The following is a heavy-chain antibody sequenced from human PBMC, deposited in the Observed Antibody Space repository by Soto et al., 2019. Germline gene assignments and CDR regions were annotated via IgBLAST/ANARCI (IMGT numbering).Heavy chain of an antibody. CDR1: GGTFSSYT. CDR3: AGGASNDYGDYVNY. Sequence: SVKVSCKASGGTFSSYTTSWVRQAPGQGLEWMGRIIPILGIANYAQKFQGRVTITADKSTSTAYMELSSLRSEDTAVYYCAGGASNDYGDYVNYWGQGTLVTVSS. J-gene: IGHJ4*02. V-gene: IGHV1-69*02. CDR2: IIPILGIA. D-gene: IGHD4-17*01.